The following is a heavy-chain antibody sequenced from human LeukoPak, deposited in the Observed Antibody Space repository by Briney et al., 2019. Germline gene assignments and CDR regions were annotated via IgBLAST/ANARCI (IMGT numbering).Heavy chain of an antibody. D-gene: IGHD7-27*01. Sequence: PGGSLRLSCAASGFTFTGYWMVWVRQAPGKGLEWVANIKQDGSQKHYVDSVKGRFTMSRDNAKKSLYLQMNNLRPEDTGVYYCAREDWGPDYWGQGTLVTVSS. V-gene: IGHV3-7*01. CDR1: GFTFTGYW. CDR3: AREDWGPDY. J-gene: IGHJ4*02. CDR2: IKQDGSQK.